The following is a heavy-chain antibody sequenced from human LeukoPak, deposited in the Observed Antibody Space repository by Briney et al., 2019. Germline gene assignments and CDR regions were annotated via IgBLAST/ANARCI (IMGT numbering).Heavy chain of an antibody. J-gene: IGHJ4*02. D-gene: IGHD3-10*01. CDR1: GGSFSGYY. CDR3: ARTMVRGVLDY. CDR2: INHSGST. V-gene: IGHV4-34*01. Sequence: SETLSLTCAVYGGSFSGYYWSWIRQPPGKGLEWIGEINHSGSTYYNPSLKSRVTISVDTSKNQFSLKLSSVTAADTAVYYCARTMVRGVLDYWGQGTLVTVSS.